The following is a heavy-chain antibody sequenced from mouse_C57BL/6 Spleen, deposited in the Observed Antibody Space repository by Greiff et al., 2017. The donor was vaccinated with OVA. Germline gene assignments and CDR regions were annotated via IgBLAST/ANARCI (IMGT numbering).Heavy chain of an antibody. CDR3: ARFSSYDYAMDY. CDR1: GFTFTDYY. D-gene: IGHD1-1*01. CDR2: IRNKANGYTT. Sequence: EVKVVESGGGLVQPGGSLSLSCAASGFTFTDYYMSWVRQPPGKALEWLGFIRNKANGYTTEYSASVKGRFTISRDNSQSILYLQMNALRAEDSATYYCARFSSYDYAMDYWGQGTSVTVSS. V-gene: IGHV7-3*01. J-gene: IGHJ4*01.